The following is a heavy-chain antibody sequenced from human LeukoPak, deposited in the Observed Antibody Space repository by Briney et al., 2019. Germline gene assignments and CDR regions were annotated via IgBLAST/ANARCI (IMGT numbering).Heavy chain of an antibody. J-gene: IGHJ6*03. Sequence: SETLSLTCTVSGGSISSYYWSWIRQPAGKGLEWIGRIYTSGSTNYNPSLKSRVTMSVDTSKNQFSLKLSSVTAADTAVYYCARSPKLARGDYYYYMDVWGKGTTVTVSS. D-gene: IGHD6-6*01. CDR2: IYTSGST. V-gene: IGHV4-4*07. CDR1: GGSISSYY. CDR3: ARSPKLARGDYYYYMDV.